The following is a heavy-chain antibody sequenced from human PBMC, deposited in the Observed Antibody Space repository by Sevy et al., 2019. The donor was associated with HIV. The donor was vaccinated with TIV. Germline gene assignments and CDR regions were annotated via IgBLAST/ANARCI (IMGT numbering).Heavy chain of an antibody. D-gene: IGHD7-27*01. Sequence: SETLSLTCTVSGGSISSYYWSWIRQPPGKGLEWIGYIYYSGSTNYNPSLKSRATISVDTSKNQFSLKLSSVTAADTAVYYCARDPGAALDYWGQGTLVTVSS. J-gene: IGHJ4*02. CDR2: IYYSGST. V-gene: IGHV4-59*13. CDR1: GGSISSYY. CDR3: ARDPGAALDY.